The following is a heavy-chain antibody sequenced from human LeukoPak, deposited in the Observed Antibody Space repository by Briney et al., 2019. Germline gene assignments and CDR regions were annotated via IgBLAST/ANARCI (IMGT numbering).Heavy chain of an antibody. CDR1: GFTFSDYY. CDR2: ISSSRSTI. Sequence: GWSLRLSCATAGFTFSDYYMSWIRQAPGKGLEWVSYISSSRSTIYYADSVKGRFTISRDNAKNSLYLQMNSLRAEDTAVYYCARTDGGIPLYYFDYWGQGALVTVSS. J-gene: IGHJ4*02. V-gene: IGHV3-11*04. CDR3: ARTDGGIPLYYFDY. D-gene: IGHD5-18*01.